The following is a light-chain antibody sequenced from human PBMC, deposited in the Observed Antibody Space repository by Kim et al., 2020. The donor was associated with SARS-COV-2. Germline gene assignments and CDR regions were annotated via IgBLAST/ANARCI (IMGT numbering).Light chain of an antibody. J-gene: IGLJ3*02. Sequence: QSALTQPPSASGSPGQSVTISCTGTSSDVGGYNYVSWYQQHPGKAPKLMIYEVSKRPSGVPDRCSGSKSGNTASLTVSGLQAEDEADYYCSSYAGSNNLVFGGGTQVTVL. V-gene: IGLV2-8*01. CDR2: EVS. CDR3: SSYAGSNNLV. CDR1: SSDVGGYNY.